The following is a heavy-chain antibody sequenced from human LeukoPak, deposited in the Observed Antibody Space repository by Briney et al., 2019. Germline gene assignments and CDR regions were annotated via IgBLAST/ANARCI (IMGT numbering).Heavy chain of an antibody. CDR2: IKQDGSEK. V-gene: IGHV3-7*01. CDR1: GFTFSSYW. CDR3: ARDDYGDYTDY. D-gene: IGHD4-17*01. J-gene: IGHJ4*02. Sequence: PGGSLRLSCAASGFTFSSYWMSWVRQAPGRGLEWVANIKQDGSEKYHVDSVKGRFTISRDNAKNSLYLQMNSLRAEDTAVYYCARDDYGDYTDYWGQGTLVTVSS.